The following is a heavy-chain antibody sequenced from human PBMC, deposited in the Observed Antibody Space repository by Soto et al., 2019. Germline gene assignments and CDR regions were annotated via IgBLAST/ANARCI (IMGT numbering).Heavy chain of an antibody. Sequence: EVQLVESGGGLVKPGGSLRLGCEVSGFTVGSAWMNWVRQAPGKGLVWVGRIKSKVDGGTTDYAEPVKGRFTISIYDAKNTLNPQMKSLKSGATAVYYCTSAPQGALSEDMARAWGQGTLVTVSS. CDR1: GFTVGSAW. V-gene: IGHV3-15*07. D-gene: IGHD3-16*01. J-gene: IGHJ5*02. CDR2: IKSKVDGGTT. CDR3: TSAPQGALSEDMARA.